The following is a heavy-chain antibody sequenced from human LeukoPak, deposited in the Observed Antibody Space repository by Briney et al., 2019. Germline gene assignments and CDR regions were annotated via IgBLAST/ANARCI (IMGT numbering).Heavy chain of an antibody. CDR1: GGSVSSSSYY. CDR2: IYYSGST. CDR3: ARDYGDGNFDY. V-gene: IGHV4-39*07. Sequence: SETLSLTCTVSGGSVSSSSYYWGWIRQPPGKGLEWIGSIYYSGSTYYNPSLKSRVTISVDTSRNQFSLKLSSVTAADTAVYYCARDYGDGNFDYWSQGTLVTVSS. J-gene: IGHJ4*02. D-gene: IGHD4-17*01.